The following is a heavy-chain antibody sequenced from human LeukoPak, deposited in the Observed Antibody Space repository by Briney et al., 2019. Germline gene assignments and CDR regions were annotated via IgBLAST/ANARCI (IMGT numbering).Heavy chain of an antibody. Sequence: VQPGGSLRLSCAASGFTFRTYWMSWVRQAPGKGLEWVANIKQDGSEKYYVDSVKGRFTISRDNAENSLYLQMNSLRAEDTAVYYCARGRGSWSNAFDIWGQGTMVTVSS. CDR2: IKQDGSEK. J-gene: IGHJ3*02. D-gene: IGHD3-16*01. V-gene: IGHV3-7*01. CDR1: GFTFRTYW. CDR3: ARGRGSWSNAFDI.